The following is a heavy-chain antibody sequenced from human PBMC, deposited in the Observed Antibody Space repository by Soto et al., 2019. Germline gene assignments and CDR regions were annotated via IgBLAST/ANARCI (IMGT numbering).Heavy chain of an antibody. Sequence: GGSLRLSCAASGFTFSSYAMHWVRQAPGKGLEWVAVISNDGSKKYYAASVEGRFTISRDNSKNMLYLQMNSLRAEDTAVYYCADPGSTELDVWRQGTTVTVSS. D-gene: IGHD3-10*01. V-gene: IGHV3-30*04. CDR2: ISNDGSKK. CDR3: ADPGSTELDV. J-gene: IGHJ6*02. CDR1: GFTFSSYA.